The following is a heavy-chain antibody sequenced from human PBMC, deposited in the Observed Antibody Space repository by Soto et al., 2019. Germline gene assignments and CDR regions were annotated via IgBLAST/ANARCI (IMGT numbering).Heavy chain of an antibody. J-gene: IGHJ4*02. CDR2: VSIGGST. D-gene: IGHD2-15*01. CDR1: GFTFSSYA. Sequence: DVQLLESGGGLVQPEGSLRLSCAASGFTFSSYAMGWVRQGPGKGLEWVAVVSIGGSTPYADSVRGRFTISRDNSKNTLSLQMNSLTAEDTAVYFCAKRRGAGGDFDYWGQGAVVSVSS. CDR3: AKRRGAGGDFDY. V-gene: IGHV3-23*01.